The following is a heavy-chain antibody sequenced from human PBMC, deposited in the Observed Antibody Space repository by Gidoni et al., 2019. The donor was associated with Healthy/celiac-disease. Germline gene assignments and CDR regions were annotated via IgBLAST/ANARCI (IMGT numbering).Heavy chain of an antibody. CDR3: ARLTRGSYPR. Sequence: QVQLQQWGAGLLKPSETLSLTCAVYGGSFSGYYWSWIRQPPGKGLEWIGEINHSGSTNYNPSLKSRVTISVDTSKNQFSLKLSSVTAADTAVYYCARLTRGSYPRWGQGTLVTVSS. CDR1: GGSFSGYY. J-gene: IGHJ4*02. V-gene: IGHV4-34*01. D-gene: IGHD1-26*01. CDR2: INHSGST.